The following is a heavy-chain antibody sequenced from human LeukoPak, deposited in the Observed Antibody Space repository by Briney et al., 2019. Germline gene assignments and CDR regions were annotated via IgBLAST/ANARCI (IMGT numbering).Heavy chain of an antibody. J-gene: IGHJ4*02. CDR3: AREPWGYDYVWGSYRSTPYYFDF. V-gene: IGHV4-34*01. D-gene: IGHD3-16*02. Sequence: AETLSLTCAVYGGSFSSYYRSWIRQPPGKGLEWIGEINNSGSTNYNPSLKTRFTTSVNTPKSQFSLKLRSVTAADTAVYYCAREPWGYDYVWGSYRSTPYYFDFWGQGTLVSVSS. CDR1: GGSFSSYY. CDR2: INNSGST.